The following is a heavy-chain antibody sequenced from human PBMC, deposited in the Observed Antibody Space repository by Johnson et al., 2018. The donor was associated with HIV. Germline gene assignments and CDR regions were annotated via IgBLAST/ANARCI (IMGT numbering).Heavy chain of an antibody. CDR1: GLTLRNAW. Sequence: VHLVESGGGLVTPGGSLRISCSGSGLTLRNAWMTWVRQAPGKGLEWVGHIKREVDGGTTDYTAPVKGRFTILRDDSKNILYLQMNNLKAEDTALYYCTTRLNSGTYWGNYDFDIWGQGTMVTVSS. D-gene: IGHD1-26*01. CDR2: IKREVDGGTT. CDR3: TTRLNSGTYWGNYDFDI. J-gene: IGHJ3*02. V-gene: IGHV3-15*01.